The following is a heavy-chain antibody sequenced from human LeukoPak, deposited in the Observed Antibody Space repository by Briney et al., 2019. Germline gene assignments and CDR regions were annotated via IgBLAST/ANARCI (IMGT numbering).Heavy chain of an antibody. J-gene: IGHJ3*02. CDR1: GGSISSSSYY. V-gene: IGHV4-39*01. Sequence: SETLSLTCTVSGGSISSSSYYWGWIRQPPGKGLEWIGSIYYSGSTYYNPSLKSRVTISVDTSKNQFSLKLSSVTAADTAVYYCARHVGAYYDYVWGSPSAFDIWGQGTMVTVSS. CDR2: IYYSGST. D-gene: IGHD3-16*01. CDR3: ARHVGAYYDYVWGSPSAFDI.